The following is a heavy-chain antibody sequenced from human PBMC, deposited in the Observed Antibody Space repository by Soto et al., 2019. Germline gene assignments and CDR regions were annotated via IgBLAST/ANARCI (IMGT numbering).Heavy chain of an antibody. CDR2: IYPGESDT. V-gene: IGHV5-51*01. J-gene: IGHJ4*02. CDR3: ARMMAASGTAVDY. D-gene: IGHD6-13*01. CDR1: GYSFISSW. Sequence: EVQLVQSGAEVKKPGESLKISCQASGYSFISSWIGWVRQMPGKGLEWMGIIYPGESDTRYSPSFQGQVTISADKPTSTAYRQWGSLKASDTATYSGARMMAASGTAVDYWGQGALVTVSS.